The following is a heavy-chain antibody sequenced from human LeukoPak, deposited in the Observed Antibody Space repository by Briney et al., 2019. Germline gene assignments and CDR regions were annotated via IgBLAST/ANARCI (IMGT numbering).Heavy chain of an antibody. V-gene: IGHV4-39*01. CDR1: GGSISSSSYY. CDR2: IYYSGST. D-gene: IGHD3-10*01. Sequence: SETLSLTCTVSGGSISSSSYYWGWIRQPPGKGLEWIGSIYYSGSTYYNPSLKSRVTISVDTSKNQFSLKLSSVTAADTAVYHCARAPVLLWFGELLGWFDPWGQGTLVTVSS. CDR3: ARAPVLLWFGELLGWFDP. J-gene: IGHJ5*02.